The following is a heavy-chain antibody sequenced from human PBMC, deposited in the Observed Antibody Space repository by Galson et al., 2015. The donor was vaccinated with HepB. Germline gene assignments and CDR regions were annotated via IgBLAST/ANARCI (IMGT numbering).Heavy chain of an antibody. D-gene: IGHD3-22*01. CDR1: GFMFRDYS. V-gene: IGHV3-7*01. CDR2: IQQDGNDK. CDR3: ARHRTYFDASGFYLRYYFDY. J-gene: IGHJ4*02. Sequence: SLRLSCAGSGFMFRDYSMSWVRLAPGKGLEWVANIQQDGNDKNYVDSVKGRFAISRDNAKNSLYLQMNSLRAEDTAVYFCARHRTYFDASGFYLRYYFDYWGQGTLVTVSS.